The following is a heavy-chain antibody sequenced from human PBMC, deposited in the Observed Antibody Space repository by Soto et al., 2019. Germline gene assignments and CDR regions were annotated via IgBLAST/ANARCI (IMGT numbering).Heavy chain of an antibody. V-gene: IGHV3-23*01. D-gene: IGHD3-3*01. CDR3: HVAEEWPLYYFDY. J-gene: IGHJ4*02. Sequence: GGSLRLSCAASGFTFSSYAMSWVRQAPGKGLEWVSAISGSGGSTYYADSVKGRFTISRDNSKNTLYLQMNSLRAEDTAVYYYHVAEEWPLYYFDYWGQGTLVTVSS. CDR2: ISGSGGST. CDR1: GFTFSSYA.